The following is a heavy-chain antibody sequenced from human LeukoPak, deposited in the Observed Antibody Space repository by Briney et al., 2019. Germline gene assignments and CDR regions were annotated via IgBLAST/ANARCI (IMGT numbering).Heavy chain of an antibody. V-gene: IGHV1-2*02. J-gene: IGHJ4*02. Sequence: ASVKVSCKASGYTFTGYYIHWVRQAPGQGLEWMGWMNPNSGGINYAQKFQGRVTMTRDTSISTAYTELSRLRSDDTAVYYCARGYCSSSSCYFYNSWGQGTLVTVSS. CDR1: GYTFTGYY. CDR3: ARGYCSSSSCYFYNS. D-gene: IGHD2-2*01. CDR2: MNPNSGGI.